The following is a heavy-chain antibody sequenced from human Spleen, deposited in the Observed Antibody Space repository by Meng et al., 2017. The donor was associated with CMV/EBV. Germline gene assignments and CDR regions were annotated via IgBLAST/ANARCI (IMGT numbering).Heavy chain of an antibody. CDR3: ARDSRYCTSTSCWDL. Sequence: SETLSLTCTVSGGSISSYYWSWIRQPPGKGLEWIGYVYYSGSTNYNPSLRSRVTISVDTSKNQFSLKLSSVTAADTAIYYCARDSRYCTSTSCWDLWGRGTLVTVSS. CDR2: VYYSGST. CDR1: GGSISSYY. D-gene: IGHD2-2*01. V-gene: IGHV4-59*01. J-gene: IGHJ2*01.